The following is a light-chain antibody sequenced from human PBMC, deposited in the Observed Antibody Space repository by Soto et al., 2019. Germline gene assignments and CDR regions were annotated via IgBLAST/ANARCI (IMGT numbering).Light chain of an antibody. CDR2: DVS. CDR1: RSLSSTY. J-gene: IGKJ1*01. V-gene: IGKV3-20*01. CDR3: QQYGSSPRT. Sequence: EIVLTQSPGTLSLSPGERAALSGRASRSLSSTYLAWYQQRPGQSPRLLIYDVSSRATGIPDRFSVSGSGTDFNLTISRLERDDFSVYYCQQYGSSPRTFGQGTKVEIK.